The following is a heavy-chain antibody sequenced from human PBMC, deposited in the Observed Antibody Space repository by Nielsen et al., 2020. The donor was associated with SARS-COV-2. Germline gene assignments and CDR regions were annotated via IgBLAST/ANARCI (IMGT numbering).Heavy chain of an antibody. CDR2: ISSSSSYI. J-gene: IGHJ6*02. Sequence: GESLKISCAASGFTFSSYSMNWVRQAPGKGLEWVSSISSSSSYIYYADSVKGRFTISRDNAKNTLYLQMNSLRAEDTAVYYCARGPSSSWYVYYYYGMDVWGQGTTVTVSS. V-gene: IGHV3-21*01. D-gene: IGHD6-13*01. CDR1: GFTFSSYS. CDR3: ARGPSSSWYVYYYYGMDV.